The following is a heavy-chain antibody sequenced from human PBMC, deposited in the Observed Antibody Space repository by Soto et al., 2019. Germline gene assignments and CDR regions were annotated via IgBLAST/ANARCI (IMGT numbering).Heavy chain of an antibody. J-gene: IGHJ5*02. D-gene: IGHD5-12*01. CDR2: INPNSGGT. CDR1: GYTFTGYY. CDR3: AREANIVATILARQKPFDL. Sequence: ASVKVSCKASGYTFTGYYMHWVRQAPGQGLEWMGWINPNSGGTNYAQKFQGWVTMTRDTSISTAYMELSRLRSDDTAVYYCAREANIVATILARQKPFDLWGQGTLVTVAS. V-gene: IGHV1-2*04.